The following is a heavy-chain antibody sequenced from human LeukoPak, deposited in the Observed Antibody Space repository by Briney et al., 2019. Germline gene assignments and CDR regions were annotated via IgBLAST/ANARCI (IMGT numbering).Heavy chain of an antibody. CDR1: GFTFSSYA. V-gene: IGHV3-64*01. CDR3: ARADYYDFWSGYSPYRPRYYYYYMDV. CDR2: ISSNGGST. J-gene: IGHJ6*03. Sequence: AGGSLRLSCAASGFTFSSYAMHWVRQAPGKGLEYVSAISSNGGSTYYANSVKGRFTISRDNSKNTLYLQMGSLRAEDMAVYYCARADYYDFWSGYSPYRPRYYYYYMDVWGKGTTVTVSS. D-gene: IGHD3-3*01.